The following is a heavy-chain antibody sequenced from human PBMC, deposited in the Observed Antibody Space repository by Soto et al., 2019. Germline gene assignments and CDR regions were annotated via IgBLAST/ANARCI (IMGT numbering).Heavy chain of an antibody. J-gene: IGHJ4*02. CDR3: GRVLVAATRHSGPDY. CDR1: GLPISSSDYY. Sequence: ETLSLTGRASGLPISSSDYYLALIRQPPGKGLEWIGSMYYNGFTYSNPSLKGRVTISKDTSKNKFSLQLTSVTAADTAFYYCGRVLVAATRHSGPDYWGQGTQVTFSS. V-gene: IGHV4-39*02. CDR2: MYYNGFT. D-gene: IGHD2-15*01.